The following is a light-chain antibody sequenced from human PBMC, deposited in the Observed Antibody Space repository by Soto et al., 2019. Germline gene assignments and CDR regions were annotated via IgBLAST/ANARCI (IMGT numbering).Light chain of an antibody. J-gene: IGLJ1*01. Sequence: QSALTQPPSASGSPGQSVTISCTGTSSDVGGYDSVSWYQQHPGKAPKLMIYEVIKRPSGVPDRFSGSKSGNTASLTVSGLQAEDEADYYCSSYAGSNNPYVFGTGTKVTVL. CDR2: EVI. V-gene: IGLV2-8*01. CDR3: SSYAGSNNPYV. CDR1: SSDVGGYDS.